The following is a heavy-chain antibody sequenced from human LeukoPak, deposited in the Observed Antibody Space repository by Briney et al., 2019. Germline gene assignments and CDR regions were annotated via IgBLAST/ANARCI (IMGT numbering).Heavy chain of an antibody. CDR3: ARCDTSSWYGIDY. CDR1: GFAFNTNG. CDR2: IYSGGNT. D-gene: IGHD6-13*01. J-gene: IGHJ4*02. V-gene: IGHV3-53*01. Sequence: GGSLRLSCAASGFAFNTNGMHWVRQAPGKGLEWVSVIYSGGNTYYADSVKGRFTISRDNSRNTMALQMNSLRAEDTAVYYCARCDTSSWYGIDYWGQGTLVTVSS.